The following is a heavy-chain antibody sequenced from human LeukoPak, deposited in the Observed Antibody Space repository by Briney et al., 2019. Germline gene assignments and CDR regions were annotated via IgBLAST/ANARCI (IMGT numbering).Heavy chain of an antibody. CDR3: AKDRSDRGYSGYDYEYYFDY. CDR2: ISYDGSNK. V-gene: IGHV3-30*18. D-gene: IGHD5-12*01. Sequence: TGGSLRLSCAASGFTFSSYGMHWVRQAPGKGLEWVAVISYDGSNKYYADSVKGRFTISRDNSKNTLYLQMNSLRAEDTAVYYCAKDRSDRGYSGYDYEYYFDYWGQGTLVTVSS. CDR1: GFTFSSYG. J-gene: IGHJ4*02.